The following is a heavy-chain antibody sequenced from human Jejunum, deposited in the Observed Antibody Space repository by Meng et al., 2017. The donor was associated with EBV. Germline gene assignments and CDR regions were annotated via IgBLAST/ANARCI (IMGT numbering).Heavy chain of an antibody. CDR2: INHEGSFT. J-gene: IGHJ4*02. V-gene: IGHV3-74*01. CDR3: ARDLGSGNYYGY. D-gene: IGHD3-10*01. CDR1: GFTLSSYW. Sequence: EVQLEESVGGLFQPGDSLRLSGAASGFTLSSYWMHWVSQATEKGLVCVSHINHEGSFTNYADSVKGRFTISRDDAKNTLYLQMNSLRAEDTAVYYCARDLGSGNYYGYWGQGTLVTVSS.